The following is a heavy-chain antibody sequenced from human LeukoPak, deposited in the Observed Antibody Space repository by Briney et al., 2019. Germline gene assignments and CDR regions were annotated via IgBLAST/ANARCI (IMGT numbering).Heavy chain of an antibody. CDR3: ATGYGH. V-gene: IGHV4-34*01. Sequence: PSETLSLTCAVYGGSFSGYYWTWIRQPPGKGLEYIGEINPSGSTNYNPSLKSRVTTSAETSKNQFSLRLSSVTAADTAVYYCATGYGHWGQGTLVTVSS. CDR2: INPSGST. J-gene: IGHJ4*02. CDR1: GGSFSGYY. D-gene: IGHD3-10*01.